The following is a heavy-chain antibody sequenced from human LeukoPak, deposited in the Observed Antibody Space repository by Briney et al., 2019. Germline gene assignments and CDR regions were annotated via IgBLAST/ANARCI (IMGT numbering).Heavy chain of an antibody. CDR3: AERGITMIGGV. CDR1: GFTFSSYE. Sequence: VGSLRLSCAPSGFTFSSYEMNWVRQAPGERLEWVSYISSSVSTIYYADSVRGRFTISRDNAKNSLYLQMNNLRAEDTAVYYCAERGITMIGGVWGKGSTVTISS. CDR2: ISSSVSTI. J-gene: IGHJ6*01. V-gene: IGHV3-48*03. D-gene: IGHD3-10*02.